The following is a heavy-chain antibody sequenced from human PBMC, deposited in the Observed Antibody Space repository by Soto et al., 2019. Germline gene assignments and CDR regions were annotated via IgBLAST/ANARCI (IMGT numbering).Heavy chain of an antibody. D-gene: IGHD7-27*01. CDR1: GFTFSSYS. J-gene: IGHJ3*02. CDR2: ISSSSSYI. Sequence: GGSLRLSCAASGFTFSSYSMNWVRQAPGKGLEWVSSISSSSSYIYYADSVKGRFTISRDNAKNSLYLQMNSLRAEDTAVYYCARDQNAGTGETVIRAFDIWGQGTMVTVS. V-gene: IGHV3-21*01. CDR3: ARDQNAGTGETVIRAFDI.